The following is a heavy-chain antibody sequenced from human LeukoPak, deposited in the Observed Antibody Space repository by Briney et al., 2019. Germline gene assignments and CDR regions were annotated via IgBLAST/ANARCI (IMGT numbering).Heavy chain of an antibody. D-gene: IGHD1-7*01. V-gene: IGHV5-51*01. J-gene: IGHJ4*02. CDR1: GYSFTSYW. Sequence: GESLKISCKGSGYSFTSYWIAWVRQMPGKGLEWMGIIYPGDSDTRYSPSFQGQVTISADKSINTAYLQWNSLRASDTAMYYCARDWDDITGTTCFDYWGQGTLVTVSS. CDR3: ARDWDDITGTTCFDY. CDR2: IYPGDSDT.